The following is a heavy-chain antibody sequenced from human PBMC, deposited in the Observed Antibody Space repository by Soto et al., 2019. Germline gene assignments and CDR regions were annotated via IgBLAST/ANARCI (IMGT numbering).Heavy chain of an antibody. CDR1: GFTFSSYA. V-gene: IGHV3-23*01. CDR3: AKDALIGYCSGGSCYSVAGYYFDY. Sequence: PGGSLRLSCAASGFTFSSYAMSWVRQAPGKGLEWVSAISGSGGSTYYADSVKGRFTISRDNSKNTLYLQMNSLRAEDTAVYYCAKDALIGYCSGGSCYSVAGYYFDYWGQGTLVTVSS. CDR2: ISGSGGST. J-gene: IGHJ4*02. D-gene: IGHD2-15*01.